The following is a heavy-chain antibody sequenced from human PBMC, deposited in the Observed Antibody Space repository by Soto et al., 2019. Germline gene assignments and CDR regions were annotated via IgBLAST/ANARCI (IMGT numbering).Heavy chain of an antibody. CDR3: ARDLISIAAAGPPRYYYYGMDV. D-gene: IGHD6-13*01. V-gene: IGHV4-59*01. Sequence: SETLSLTCTVSVGSISSYYWSWVRQPPGKGLEWIGYIYYSGSTNYNPSLKSRVTISVDTSKNQFSLKLSSVTAADTAVYYCARDLISIAAAGPPRYYYYGMDVWGQGTTVTVSS. CDR1: VGSISSYY. CDR2: IYYSGST. J-gene: IGHJ6*02.